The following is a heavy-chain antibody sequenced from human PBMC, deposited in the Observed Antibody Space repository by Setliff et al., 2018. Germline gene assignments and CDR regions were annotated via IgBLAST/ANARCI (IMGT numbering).Heavy chain of an antibody. Sequence: SETLSLTCSVSGGSISSGSYYWTWIRQPAGKGLEWIGHIYTSGTTKYKPSLKSRVTISVDASKNQFFLKLTSVTAADTAVYYCARSNMGNYYDSGRYYYYYYMDVWGKGTTVTVSS. CDR2: IYTSGTT. CDR3: ARSNMGNYYDSGRYYYYYYMDV. D-gene: IGHD3-10*01. CDR1: GGSISSGSYY. J-gene: IGHJ6*03. V-gene: IGHV4-61*09.